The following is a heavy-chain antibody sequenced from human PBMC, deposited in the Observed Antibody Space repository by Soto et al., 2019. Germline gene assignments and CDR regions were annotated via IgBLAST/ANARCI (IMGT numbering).Heavy chain of an antibody. D-gene: IGHD2-2*01. CDR2: IIPIFETT. CDR3: ARDMIPAAISYRYYAMDV. V-gene: IGHV1-69*01. J-gene: IGHJ6*02. Sequence: QVQLVQSGAEVKKPGSSVKVSCKASGGTFSNYAFSWVRQVPGQGLEWMGGIIPIFETTNYAQKFQDRVTIPADEATSTTYMELSSLSSEDTAVFFCARDMIPAAISYRYYAMDVWGQGTTVTVSS. CDR1: GGTFSNYA.